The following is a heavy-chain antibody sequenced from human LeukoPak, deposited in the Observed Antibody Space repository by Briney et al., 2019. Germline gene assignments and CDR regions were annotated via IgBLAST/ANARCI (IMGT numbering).Heavy chain of an antibody. V-gene: IGHV3-21*01. D-gene: IGHD7-27*01. CDR2: ITFSSSHI. CDR3: AKEFSATPRAAAQTGDAFDV. CDR1: GFTFSGYV. J-gene: IGHJ3*01. Sequence: GGSLRLSCAASGFTFSGYVMTWVRQAPGKGLECVSSITFSSSHIYYADSVKGRFTISRDNTKDSLYLQMNSLRPEDTAVYYCAKEFSATPRAAAQTGDAFDVWGQGTTVTVSS.